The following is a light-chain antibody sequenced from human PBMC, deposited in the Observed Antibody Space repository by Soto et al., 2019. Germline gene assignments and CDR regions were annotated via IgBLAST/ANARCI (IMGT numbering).Light chain of an antibody. V-gene: IGKV3-15*01. J-gene: IGKJ1*01. CDR1: QSISSN. CDR3: QQYKSWPT. Sequence: IVMTQSPATLSVSPGERATLSCRASQSISSNLAWYQQKPGQALRLLIYGVSSRATGVPARFSGSGSGTEFTLTINSLLSEDFGVYYCQQYKSWPTFGQGTKVEIK. CDR2: GVS.